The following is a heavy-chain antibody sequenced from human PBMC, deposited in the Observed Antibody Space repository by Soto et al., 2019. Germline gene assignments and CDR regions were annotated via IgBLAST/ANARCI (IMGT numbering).Heavy chain of an antibody. CDR3: ARVDHRGYFAILTDY. J-gene: IGHJ4*02. D-gene: IGHD3-9*01. Sequence: QVQLQESGPGLVKPSQTLSLTCTVSGDSLSSGGHYWSWLRQHPGKGLEWIGHIYDSVNTYYSPSLRSRATLSADMSKNQFSLNLRSVTAADTAVYYCARVDHRGYFAILTDYWGQGTLVTVSS. CDR1: GDSLSSGGHY. V-gene: IGHV4-31*03. CDR2: IYDSVNT.